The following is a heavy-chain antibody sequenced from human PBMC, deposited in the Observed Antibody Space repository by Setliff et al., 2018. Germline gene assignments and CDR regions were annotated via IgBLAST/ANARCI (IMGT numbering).Heavy chain of an antibody. CDR1: GDTSTTYA. V-gene: IGHV1-3*01. Sequence: GASVKVSCKASGDTSTTYAIHWVRQAPGQGLEWMGWINAGNGNIRYSQNFQGRVTITRDTSASTAYMELSSLTSEDTDIYYCARVDVYSGSYYHFDYWGQGTLFTVSS. D-gene: IGHD1-26*01. CDR2: INAGNGNI. J-gene: IGHJ4*02. CDR3: ARVDVYSGSYYHFDY.